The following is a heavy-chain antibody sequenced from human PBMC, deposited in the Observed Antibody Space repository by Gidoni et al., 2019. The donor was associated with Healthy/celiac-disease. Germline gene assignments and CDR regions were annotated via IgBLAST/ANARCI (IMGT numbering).Heavy chain of an antibody. J-gene: IGHJ5*02. Sequence: QVQLVESGGGVVQPGRSLRLSCTASGFTFSSYGMHWVRQAPGKGLEWVAVIWYDGSNKYYADSVKGRFTISRDNSKNTLYLQMNSLRAEDTAVYYCARVYWGRVTRGPFDPWGQGTLVTVSS. D-gene: IGHD4-17*01. CDR1: GFTFSSYG. V-gene: IGHV3-33*01. CDR3: ARVYWGRVTRGPFDP. CDR2: IWYDGSNK.